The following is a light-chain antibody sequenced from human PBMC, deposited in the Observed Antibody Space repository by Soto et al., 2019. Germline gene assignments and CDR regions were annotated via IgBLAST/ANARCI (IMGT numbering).Light chain of an antibody. CDR1: SSNIGSDY. CDR2: SNN. V-gene: IGLV1-47*02. Sequence: QSVLTQPPSASGTPGQRVTISCSGSSSNIGSDYVYWYQQLPGRAPKLLIYSNNQRPPGVPDRFSGSKSGTSASLDISGLRSEDEADYYCAAWDDSLSGRVFGGGTKLTVL. J-gene: IGLJ3*02. CDR3: AAWDDSLSGRV.